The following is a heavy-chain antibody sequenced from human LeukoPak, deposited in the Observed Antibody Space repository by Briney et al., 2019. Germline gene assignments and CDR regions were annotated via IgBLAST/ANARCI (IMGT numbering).Heavy chain of an antibody. Sequence: SETLSLTCTVSGGSISSYYWSWIRQPPGKGLEWIGRIYSSGITNYNPSLKSRVTMSLDTSKNQFSLEVSSATAADTAVYYCARGQSGYYDYWAREPWSPSPQ. CDR2: IYSSGIT. CDR1: GGSISSYY. CDR3: ARGQSGYYDY. V-gene: IGHV4-4*07. D-gene: IGHD3-3*01. J-gene: IGHJ4*02.